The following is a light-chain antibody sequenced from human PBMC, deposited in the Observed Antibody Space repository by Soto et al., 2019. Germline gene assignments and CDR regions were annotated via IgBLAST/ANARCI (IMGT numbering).Light chain of an antibody. J-gene: IGLJ2*01. CDR2: EVG. Sequence: QSALTQPPSASGSPGQSVTISCTGTSSDVGGYNFVSWFQHHPGKAPKLMISEVGKRPSGVPDRFSGSKSGNTASLTVSGLQAEDEADYYCSSYAGSRNLVFGGGTKLTVL. CDR3: SSYAGSRNLV. V-gene: IGLV2-8*01. CDR1: SSDVGGYNF.